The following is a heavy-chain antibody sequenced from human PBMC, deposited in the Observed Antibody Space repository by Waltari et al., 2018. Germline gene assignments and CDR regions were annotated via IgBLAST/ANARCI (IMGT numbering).Heavy chain of an antibody. CDR2: TIPIVGTA. Sequence: QVQLVQSGAEVKRRGSSVKGSCKASGCTFSRYAISWVRQAPGQALEWMGRTIPIVGTANYAQKFQGRVTLTADKSESTAYMELSSLSSEDTAVYYCARHSGRYHPTLDYWGQGTLVTVSS. CDR1: GCTFSRYA. D-gene: IGHD3-10*01. V-gene: IGHV1-69*06. CDR3: ARHSGRYHPTLDY. J-gene: IGHJ4*02.